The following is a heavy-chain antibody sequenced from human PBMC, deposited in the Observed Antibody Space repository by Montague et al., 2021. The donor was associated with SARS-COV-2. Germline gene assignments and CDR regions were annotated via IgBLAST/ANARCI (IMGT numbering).Heavy chain of an antibody. V-gene: IGHV4-4*07. CDR1: GGSISSYY. CDR3: ARGTSDYDTGDYYYYYIDV. J-gene: IGHJ6*03. CDR2: IYNSGST. Sequence: SETLSLTCTVSGGSISSYYWKWIRQSAGKGLEWIGRIYNSGSTNYNPSLKSRVTILVDTSKKQFSLKLNSVTAADTAVYYCARGTSDYDTGDYYYYYIDVWGKGTPVTVSS. D-gene: IGHD3-9*01.